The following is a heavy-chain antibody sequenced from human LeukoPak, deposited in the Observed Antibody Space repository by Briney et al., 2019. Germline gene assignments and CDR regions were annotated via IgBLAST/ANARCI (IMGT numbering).Heavy chain of an antibody. J-gene: IGHJ4*02. CDR3: AKSPAGREYYFDY. Sequence: PGGSLRLSRAASGFTFDDYAMHWVRQAPGKGLEWVSLISWDGGSTYYADSVKGRFTISRDNSKNSLYLQMNSLRAEDTALYYCAKSPAGREYYFDYWGQGTLVTVSS. CDR2: ISWDGGST. CDR1: GFTFDDYA. D-gene: IGHD3-10*01. V-gene: IGHV3-43D*03.